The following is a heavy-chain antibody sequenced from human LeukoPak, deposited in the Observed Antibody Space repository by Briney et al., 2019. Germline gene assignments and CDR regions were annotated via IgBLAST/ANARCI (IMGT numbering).Heavy chain of an antibody. CDR2: INLSGST. Sequence: SETLSLTCAVYGGSFSGYYWSWIRQPPGKGLEWIGEINLSGSTKYNPSLKSRVTISGDTSKNQSSLRLSSVTAADTAVYYCARYCSSTSCYWFDPWGQGTLVTVSS. CDR3: ARYCSSTSCYWFDP. J-gene: IGHJ5*02. D-gene: IGHD2-2*01. V-gene: IGHV4-34*01. CDR1: GGSFSGYY.